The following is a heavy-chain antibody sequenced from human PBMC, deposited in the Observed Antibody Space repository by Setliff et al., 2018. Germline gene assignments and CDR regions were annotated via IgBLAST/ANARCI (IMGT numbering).Heavy chain of an antibody. Sequence: ASVKVSCKASGYTFRSYAMNWVRQAPGQGLEWMGWINTSTGNPTYAQGFTGRFVFSLDTFVSTTYLQINSLEAEDTAVYYCARGSGTYASSSRVFHYWGQGTLVTVSS. D-gene: IGHD6-6*01. J-gene: IGHJ4*02. V-gene: IGHV7-4-1*02. CDR1: GYTFRSYA. CDR3: ARGSGTYASSSRVFHY. CDR2: INTSTGNP.